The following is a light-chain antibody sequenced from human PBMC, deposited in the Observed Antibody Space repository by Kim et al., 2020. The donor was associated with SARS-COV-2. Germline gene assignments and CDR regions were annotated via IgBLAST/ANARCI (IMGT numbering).Light chain of an antibody. J-gene: IGLJ2*01. Sequence: TISCTGSSANIGAGYEVHWYQQLPGTAPKLLIYGNPNRPSGVPDRFSGSKSGTSASLAITGLQAEDEADYYCQSYDSSLSGSVVFGGGTQLTVL. CDR1: SANIGAGYE. CDR3: QSYDSSLSGSVV. V-gene: IGLV1-40*01. CDR2: GNP.